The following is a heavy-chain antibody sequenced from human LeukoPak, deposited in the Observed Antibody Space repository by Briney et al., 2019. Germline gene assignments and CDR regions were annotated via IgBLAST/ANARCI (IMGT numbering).Heavy chain of an antibody. V-gene: IGHV3-30*01. CDR2: ISYDGSNE. CDR1: GFTFSSYA. J-gene: IGHJ5*02. Sequence: GGSLRLSCAASGFTFSSYAMHRVRQAPGKGLEWVAVISYDGSNEYYADSVKGRFTISRDNSKNTLYLQMNSLRAEDTAVYYCARENSGYDSRWFDPWGQGTLVTVSS. CDR3: ARENSGYDSRWFDP. D-gene: IGHD5-12*01.